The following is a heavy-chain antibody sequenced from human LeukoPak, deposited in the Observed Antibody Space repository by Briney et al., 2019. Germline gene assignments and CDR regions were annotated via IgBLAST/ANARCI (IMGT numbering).Heavy chain of an antibody. CDR3: ARHREGSGWYAPNDY. CDR2: IYPGDSDT. CDR1: GYSFTSYW. Sequence: HGESLKISCKGSGYSFTSYWIGWVRQMPGKGLEWMGIIYPGDSDTRYSPSFQGQVTISADKSISTAYLQWSSLKASDTAMYYCARHREGSGWYAPNDYWGQGTLVTVSS. J-gene: IGHJ4*02. D-gene: IGHD6-19*01. V-gene: IGHV5-51*01.